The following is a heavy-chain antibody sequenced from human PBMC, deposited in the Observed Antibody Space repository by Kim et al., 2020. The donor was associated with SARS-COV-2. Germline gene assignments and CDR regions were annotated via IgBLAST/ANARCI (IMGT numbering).Heavy chain of an antibody. CDR2: MSGGGVNK. V-gene: IGHV3-23*01. J-gene: IGHJ6*01. CDR3: AKMEVMADYNYFYYYAM. CDR1: GFTFDIYA. D-gene: IGHD4-4*01. Sequence: GGSLRLSCVASGFTFDIYAMSWVRQAPGKGLERVSVMSGGGVNKFYADSVRGRFIISRDNSKNTLYLQMNSLRDEDTALYYCAKMEVMADYNYFYYYAM.